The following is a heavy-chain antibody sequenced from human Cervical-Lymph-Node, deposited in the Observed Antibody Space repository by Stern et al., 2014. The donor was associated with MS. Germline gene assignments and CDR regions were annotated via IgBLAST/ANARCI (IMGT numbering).Heavy chain of an antibody. CDR2: IDAAVTYI. Sequence: EVQLLESGGGLVKPGGSLRLSCAASGFTFSSYSMKWVRQAPGKGLEWVASIDAAVTYIYYADSVKGRFTISRDNARDSLFLQMDSLRGEDTAIYYCARTGHYYTSPSDYWGQGTLVTVSS. CDR3: ARTGHYYTSPSDY. CDR1: GFTFSSYS. J-gene: IGHJ4*02. D-gene: IGHD3-22*01. V-gene: IGHV3-21*01.